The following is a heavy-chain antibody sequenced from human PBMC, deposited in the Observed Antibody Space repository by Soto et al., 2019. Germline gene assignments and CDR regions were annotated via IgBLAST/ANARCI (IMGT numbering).Heavy chain of an antibody. Sequence: SETLSLTCSVSGASVSSGSFYWSWIRQPPGKGLEWIGFIYNNETFNYNPSLKSRVTLSVGTSKHQFSLKLSSVTAADAAVYYCARVPLRYSSSHNFDSWGQGALVTVSS. J-gene: IGHJ4*02. CDR2: IYNNETF. CDR3: ARVPLRYSSSHNFDS. V-gene: IGHV4-61*01. CDR1: GASVSSGSFY. D-gene: IGHD6-19*01.